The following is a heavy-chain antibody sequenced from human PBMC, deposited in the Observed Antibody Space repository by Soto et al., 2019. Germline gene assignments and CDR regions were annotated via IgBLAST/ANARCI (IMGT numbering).Heavy chain of an antibody. D-gene: IGHD2-15*01. CDR1: GYSFTSYW. V-gene: IGHV5-10-1*01. CDR3: AGPGVVAATLHYYGMDV. CDR2: IDPSDSYT. J-gene: IGHJ6*02. Sequence: PGESLKISCKGSGYSFTSYWISWVRQMPGKGLEWMGRIDPSDSYTNYSPSFQGHVTISADKSISTAYLQWSSLKASDTAMYYCAGPGVVAATLHYYGMDVWGQGTTVTVSS.